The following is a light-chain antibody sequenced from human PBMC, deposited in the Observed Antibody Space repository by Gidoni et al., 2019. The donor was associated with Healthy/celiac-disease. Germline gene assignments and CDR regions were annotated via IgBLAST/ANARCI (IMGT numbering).Light chain of an antibody. V-gene: IGKV1-5*03. CDR1: QSISSW. J-gene: IGKJ2*01. Sequence: DIQMTQSPSTLSASVGDRVTTNCRASQSISSWLDWYQQKPWKAPKLLIYKASSLESGVPTRFSGSGSGTEFTLTISSLQPDDFATYYCQQYNSYSYTFGQGTKLEIK. CDR2: KAS. CDR3: QQYNSYSYT.